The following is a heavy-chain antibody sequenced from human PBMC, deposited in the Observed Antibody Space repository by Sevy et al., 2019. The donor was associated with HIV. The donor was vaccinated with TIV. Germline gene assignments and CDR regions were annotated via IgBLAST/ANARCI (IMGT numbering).Heavy chain of an antibody. CDR1: GFTVSRYA. D-gene: IGHD3-10*01. CDR2: ISYDGSNK. CDR3: ARAMWFGELSPPAFDI. V-gene: IGHV3-30-3*01. J-gene: IGHJ3*02. Sequence: GGSLRLSCAASGFTVSRYAMHWVRQAPGKGLEWVAVISYDGSNKYYADSVKGRFTISRDNSKNTLYLQMNSLRAEDTAVYYCARAMWFGELSPPAFDIWGQGTMVTVSS.